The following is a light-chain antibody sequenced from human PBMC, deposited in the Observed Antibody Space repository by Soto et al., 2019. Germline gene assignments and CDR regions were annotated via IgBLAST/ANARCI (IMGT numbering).Light chain of an antibody. Sequence: SYELTQPPSVSVAPGKTARITCGENNIGSKSVHWYQQKPGQAPVLVIYYDSDRPSGIPERFSGSNSGNRATLTISRVEAGDEADYYCQVWDSSSDHVVFGGGTKLTVL. J-gene: IGLJ2*01. CDR3: QVWDSSSDHVV. V-gene: IGLV3-21*04. CDR2: YDS. CDR1: NIGSKS.